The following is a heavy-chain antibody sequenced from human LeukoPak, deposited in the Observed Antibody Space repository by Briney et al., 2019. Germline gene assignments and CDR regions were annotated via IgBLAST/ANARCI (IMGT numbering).Heavy chain of an antibody. D-gene: IGHD5-24*01. CDR1: NDSFSSGRYY. Sequence: SETPSLTCSVSNDSFSSGRYYWIWIRQPAGKGLEWIGRIYTSGSTNYNPSLKSRVIISVDTSKNQFSLSLSSVTAADTAVYYCARDRTGWLQADYWGPGTLVTVSS. CDR3: ARDRTGWLQADY. CDR2: IYTSGST. V-gene: IGHV4-61*02. J-gene: IGHJ4*02.